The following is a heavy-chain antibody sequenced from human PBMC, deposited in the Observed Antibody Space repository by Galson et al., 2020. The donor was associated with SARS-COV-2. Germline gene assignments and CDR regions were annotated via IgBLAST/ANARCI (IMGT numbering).Heavy chain of an antibody. J-gene: IGHJ5*02. CDR2: ISNGGSYA. Sequence: GGSLRLSCGASGFTFSDYYMSWIRQAPGKGLEWISYISNGGSYANYADSVKGRFTISRDNAENSLYLRLNSLRDDDTAIYYCAIIESHGVDPWGQGTLVTVSS. CDR1: GFTFSDYY. D-gene: IGHD3-16*01. CDR3: AIIESHGVDP. V-gene: IGHV3-11*06.